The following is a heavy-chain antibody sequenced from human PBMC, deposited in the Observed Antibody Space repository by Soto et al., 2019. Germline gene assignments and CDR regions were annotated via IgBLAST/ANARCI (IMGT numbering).Heavy chain of an antibody. CDR1: GFTFSSYA. Sequence: GGSLRLSCAASGFTFSSYAMHWVRQAPGKGLEWVAVISYDGSNKYYADSVKGRFTISRDNSKNTLYLQMNSLRAEDTAVYYCARDDGGLDYWGQGTLVTVSS. D-gene: IGHD3-10*01. V-gene: IGHV3-30-3*01. J-gene: IGHJ4*02. CDR3: ARDDGGLDY. CDR2: ISYDGSNK.